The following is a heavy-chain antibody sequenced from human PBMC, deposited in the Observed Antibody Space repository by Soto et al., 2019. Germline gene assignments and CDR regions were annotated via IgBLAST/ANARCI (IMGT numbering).Heavy chain of an antibody. CDR2: ISYDGNNK. V-gene: IGHV3-30-3*01. CDR1: GFTFSSYA. D-gene: IGHD2-2*02. Sequence: GGSLRLSCAASGFTFSSYAMHWVRQAPGKGLEWVTVISYDGNNKYYADSVKGRFTISRDNSKNTLYLQMNSLRAEDTAVYYCAIDPRSSTSCYRVYYYGMDVWGQGTTVTVSS. J-gene: IGHJ6*02. CDR3: AIDPRSSTSCYRVYYYGMDV.